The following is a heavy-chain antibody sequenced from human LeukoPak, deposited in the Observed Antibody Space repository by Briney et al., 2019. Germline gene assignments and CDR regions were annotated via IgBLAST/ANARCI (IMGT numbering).Heavy chain of an antibody. V-gene: IGHV1-69*02. Sequence: SVKVSCKASGGTFSSYTISWVRQAPGQGLEWMGRITPILGIANYAQKFQGRVTITADKSTSTAYMELSSLRSEDTAVYYCAIDCSSTSCYQGNVYWGQGTLVTVSS. CDR2: ITPILGIA. CDR1: GGTFSSYT. CDR3: AIDCSSTSCYQGNVY. J-gene: IGHJ4*02. D-gene: IGHD2-2*01.